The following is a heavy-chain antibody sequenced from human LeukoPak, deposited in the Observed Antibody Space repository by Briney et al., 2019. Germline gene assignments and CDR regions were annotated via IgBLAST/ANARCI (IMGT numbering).Heavy chain of an antibody. V-gene: IGHV1-3*04. CDR1: GYTFTNYG. D-gene: IGHD2-2*01. CDR3: ARGRSLVVPAASSFWFDP. CDR2: INTGNGNT. J-gene: IGHJ5*02. Sequence: ASVKVACKTSGYTFTNYGMHWVRQAPRQSPEWMGWINTGNGNTKSSQKFQDRVTLTRDTSASTAYMELNSLSSEDTAVYCRARGRSLVVPAASSFWFDPWGQGTLVTVSS.